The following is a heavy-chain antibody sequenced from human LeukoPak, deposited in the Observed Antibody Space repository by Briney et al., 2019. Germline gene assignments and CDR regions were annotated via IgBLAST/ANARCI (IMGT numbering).Heavy chain of an antibody. J-gene: IGHJ4*02. D-gene: IGHD2/OR15-2a*01. Sequence: GGSLRLSCAASGFTVSSNYMNWVRQAPGTGLEWVSVIYSGGDSYYADSVKGRFTISRDNSKNTLYLQMNSLRAEDTAVYYCTRDVNFDYWGQGTLVTVSS. CDR3: TRDVNFDY. CDR2: IYSGGDS. V-gene: IGHV3-66*01. CDR1: GFTVSSNY.